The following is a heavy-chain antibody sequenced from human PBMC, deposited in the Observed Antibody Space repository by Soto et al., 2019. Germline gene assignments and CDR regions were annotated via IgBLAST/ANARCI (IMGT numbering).Heavy chain of an antibody. CDR3: ARDGPGGLPYCSSTSCFPRHYYYGMDV. CDR2: IWYDGSNK. CDR1: GFTFISYG. Sequence: GGSLRLSCAASGFTFISYGMHWVRQAPGKGLEWVAVIWYDGSNKYYADSVKGRFTISRDNSKNTLCLQMNSLRAEDTAVYYCARDGPGGLPYCSSTSCFPRHYYYGMDVWGQGTTVTVSS. D-gene: IGHD2-2*01. V-gene: IGHV3-33*01. J-gene: IGHJ6*02.